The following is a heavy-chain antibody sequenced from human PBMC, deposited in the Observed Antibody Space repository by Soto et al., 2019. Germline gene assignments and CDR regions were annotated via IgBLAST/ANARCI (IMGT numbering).Heavy chain of an antibody. CDR1: GFTFSSYG. Sequence: QVQLVESGGGVVQPGRSLRLSCAASGFTFSSYGMHWVRQAPGKGLEWVAVIWYDGSNKNYADSVKGRFTISRDNSKNTLYLQMNSLRAEDTAVYYCARASSGWVDPWGQGTLVTVSS. D-gene: IGHD6-19*01. CDR3: ARASSGWVDP. J-gene: IGHJ5*02. V-gene: IGHV3-33*01. CDR2: IWYDGSNK.